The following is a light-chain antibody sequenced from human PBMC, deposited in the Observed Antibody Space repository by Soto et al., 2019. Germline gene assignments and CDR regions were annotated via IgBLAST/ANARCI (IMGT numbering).Light chain of an antibody. CDR3: LEDFSYPPT. CDR2: AAS. CDR1: QSIRNE. J-gene: IGKJ1*01. V-gene: IGKV1-6*01. Sequence: AIQMTQSPSSLSASVGDRVTITCRASQSIRNELGWYQQKPGKAPKLLTYAASSLQSGVPSRFSGSGSHTDFTLTISSLQPEDFAPYYWLEDFSYPPTCGQGTRVEIK.